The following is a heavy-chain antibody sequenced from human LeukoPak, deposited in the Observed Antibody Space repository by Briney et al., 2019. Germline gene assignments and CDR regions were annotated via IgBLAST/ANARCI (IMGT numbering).Heavy chain of an antibody. J-gene: IGHJ3*02. CDR2: IYYSGST. D-gene: IGHD2-8*01. Sequence: SETLSLTCTVSGGSISSGGYSWSWLRQHPGKGLEWIGYIYYSGSTYYNPSLKSRVTISVDTSKNQFSLKLSSVTAADTAVYYCASMYPRADAFDIWGQGTMVTVSS. V-gene: IGHV4-31*03. CDR3: ASMYPRADAFDI. CDR1: GGSISSGGYS.